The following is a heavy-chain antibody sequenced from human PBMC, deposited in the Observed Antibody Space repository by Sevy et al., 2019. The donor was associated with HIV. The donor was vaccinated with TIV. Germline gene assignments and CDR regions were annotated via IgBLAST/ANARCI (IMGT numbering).Heavy chain of an antibody. V-gene: IGHV1-46*01. CDR2: INPSGGST. Sequence: ASVKVSCKASGYTFTSYYMHWVRQAPGQGLEWMGIINPSGGSTSYAQKFQGRVTMTRDTSTSTVYMELSSLRSEDTAVYYCAREMVGVTAINDAFDIWGQGTMVTVSS. CDR3: AREMVGVTAINDAFDI. D-gene: IGHD2-21*02. CDR1: GYTFTSYY. J-gene: IGHJ3*02.